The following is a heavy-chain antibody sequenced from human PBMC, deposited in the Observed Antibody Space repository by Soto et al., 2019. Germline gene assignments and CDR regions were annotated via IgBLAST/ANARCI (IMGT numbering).Heavy chain of an antibody. CDR2: IRPSGFTT. V-gene: IGHV3-23*01. CDR3: AKVWQFEDY. D-gene: IGHD6-19*01. J-gene: IGHJ4*02. Sequence: EVQLLESGGGLVQPGGSLRLSCAASGFTFSNYAMSWVRQAPGKGLEWVSTIRPSGFTTYYSDSVKGRFTISRDNSKNTLYLQMNSLRAEDTALYYCAKVWQFEDYWGQGILVTV. CDR1: GFTFSNYA.